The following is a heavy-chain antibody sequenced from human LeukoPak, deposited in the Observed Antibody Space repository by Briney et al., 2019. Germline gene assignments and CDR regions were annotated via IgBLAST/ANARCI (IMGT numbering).Heavy chain of an antibody. Sequence: GSLRLSCAASGFTFSSYAMHWVRQAPGKGLEWVAVISYDGSNKYYADSVRGRFTISRDNSKNTLYLQMNSLRAEDTAVYYCAGDKDFWSGYLNWFDPWGQGTLVTVSS. CDR3: AGDKDFWSGYLNWFDP. CDR2: ISYDGSNK. CDR1: GFTFSSYA. V-gene: IGHV3-30*04. J-gene: IGHJ5*02. D-gene: IGHD3-3*01.